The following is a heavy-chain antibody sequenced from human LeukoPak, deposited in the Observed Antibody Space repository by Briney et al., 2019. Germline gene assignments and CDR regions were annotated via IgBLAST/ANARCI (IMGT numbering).Heavy chain of an antibody. V-gene: IGHV4-31*03. CDR3: VKFYYSAFFDS. J-gene: IGHJ4*02. CDR2: ISFRGST. CDR1: GGSISSGYFY. Sequence: SQTLSLTCTVSGGSISSGYFYWSWIRQHPGKGLEWIGYISFRGSTYYNPSLTSRLIISVDTSKNQFSLKLSSVTAADTAVYYCVKFYYSAFFDSWGQGTLVTVSS. D-gene: IGHD4/OR15-4a*01.